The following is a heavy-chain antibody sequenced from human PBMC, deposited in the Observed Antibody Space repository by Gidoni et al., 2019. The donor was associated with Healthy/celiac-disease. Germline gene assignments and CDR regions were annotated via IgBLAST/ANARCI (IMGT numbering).Heavy chain of an antibody. D-gene: IGHD4-17*01. CDR1: GFTFLPYS. J-gene: IGHJ1*01. Sequence: EVQLLESVGGLVKPGGSLILSCAASGFTFLPYSMNWVLQAPGKELEWVSSSSSSSSDIYYADSVKSRFTISRDNAKNSLYLQMNSLRGEDTAVYYCARDFGDYGGTGDTGYFQHWGQGTLVTVSS. V-gene: IGHV3-21*01. CDR2: SSSSSSDI. CDR3: ARDFGDYGGTGDTGYFQH.